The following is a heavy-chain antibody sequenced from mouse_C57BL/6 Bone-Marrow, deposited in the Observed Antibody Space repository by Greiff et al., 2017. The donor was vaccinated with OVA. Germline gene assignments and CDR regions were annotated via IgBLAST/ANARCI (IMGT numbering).Heavy chain of an antibody. J-gene: IGHJ2*01. Sequence: VQLQQSGAELVRPGASVKLSCTASGFNIKDDYMHWVKQRPEQGLEWIGWIDPENGDTEYASKFQGKATITADTSSNTAYLQRSSLTSEDTAVYYCTIGSYYFDYWGQGTTLTVSS. D-gene: IGHD2-14*01. V-gene: IGHV14-4*01. CDR1: GFNIKDDY. CDR3: TIGSYYFDY. CDR2: IDPENGDT.